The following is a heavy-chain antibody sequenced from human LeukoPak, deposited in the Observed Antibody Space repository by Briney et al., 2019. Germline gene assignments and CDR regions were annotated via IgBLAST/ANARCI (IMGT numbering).Heavy chain of an antibody. V-gene: IGHV5-51*01. Sequence: PGESLKISCKGSGYSFTSYWIGWVRQMPGKGLEWMGIIYPGDSDTRYSPSFQGQVTISADKSISTAYLQRSSLKASDTAMYYCARHGGRGSSWLDYYYYYYMDVWGKGTTVTVSS. CDR2: IYPGDSDT. D-gene: IGHD6-13*01. CDR1: GYSFTSYW. CDR3: ARHGGRGSSWLDYYYYYYMDV. J-gene: IGHJ6*03.